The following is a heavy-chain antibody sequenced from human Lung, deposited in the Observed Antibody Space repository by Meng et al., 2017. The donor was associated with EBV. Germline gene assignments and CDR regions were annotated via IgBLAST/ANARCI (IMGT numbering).Heavy chain of an antibody. V-gene: IGHV4-4*02. CDR3: ARAVDTGYFDY. Sequence: QVELEEVGTGLVKASGTLPLTCTVSGDSNSSDIWWSWVRQPPGKGVEWIGYIYYSGSTYYNPSLKSRVTISVDTSKNQFSLKLSSVTAADTAVYYCARAVDTGYFDYWGQGTLVTVSS. J-gene: IGHJ4*02. D-gene: IGHD5-18*01. CDR2: IYYSGST. CDR1: GDSNSSDIW.